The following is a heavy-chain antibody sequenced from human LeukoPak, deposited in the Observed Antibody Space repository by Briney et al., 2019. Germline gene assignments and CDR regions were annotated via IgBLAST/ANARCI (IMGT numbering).Heavy chain of an antibody. V-gene: IGHV1-24*01. D-gene: IGHD4-17*01. CDR2: FDPEDGET. Sequence: EASVKVSCKVSGYTLTELSMHWVRQAPGKGLEWMGGFDPEDGETIYAQKFQGRVTMTEDTSTDTAYMELSSLRSEDTAVYYCATGGSDYGDHNGPYYYYGMDVWGQGTTVTVSS. J-gene: IGHJ6*02. CDR1: GYTLTELS. CDR3: ATGGSDYGDHNGPYYYYGMDV.